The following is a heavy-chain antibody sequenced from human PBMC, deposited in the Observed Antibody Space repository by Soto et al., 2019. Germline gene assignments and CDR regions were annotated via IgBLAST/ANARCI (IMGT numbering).Heavy chain of an antibody. CDR1: GFTFSSYW. Sequence: GGSLRLSCAASGFTFSSYWMSWVRQAPGKGLEWVANIKQDGSEKYYVDSVRGRFTISRDNAKNSLYLQMNSLRAEDTAVYYCARDPVLLWFGELFDYYGMDVWGQGTTVTVSS. CDR2: IKQDGSEK. V-gene: IGHV3-7*03. D-gene: IGHD3-10*01. CDR3: ARDPVLLWFGELFDYYGMDV. J-gene: IGHJ6*02.